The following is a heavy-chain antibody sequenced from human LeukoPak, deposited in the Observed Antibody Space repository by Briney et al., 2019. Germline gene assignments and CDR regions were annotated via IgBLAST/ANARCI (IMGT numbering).Heavy chain of an antibody. J-gene: IGHJ3*02. Sequence: SQTLSLTCAISGDSVSSNSAAWNWIRQSPSRGLEWLGRTYYRSKWYNDYAVSVKSRITINPDTSKNQFSLQLNSVTPEDTAVYYCARDRGIVVRASQTDAFDIWGQGTMVTVSS. V-gene: IGHV6-1*01. CDR2: TYYRSKWYN. D-gene: IGHD3-22*01. CDR1: GDSVSSNSAA. CDR3: ARDRGIVVRASQTDAFDI.